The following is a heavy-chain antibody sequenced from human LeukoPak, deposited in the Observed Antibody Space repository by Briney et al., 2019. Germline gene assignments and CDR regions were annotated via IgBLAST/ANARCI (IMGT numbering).Heavy chain of an antibody. CDR2: ISTGSIYI. J-gene: IGHJ4*02. Sequence: GGSLRLSCAASGFTFSSYSMNWVRQAPGKGLEWVSSISTGSIYIYYGDSLKGRFTISRDNAKNSLYLQMNSLTVEDTAVYYCARAGDRQWKLIQDFDYWGQGTLVTVSS. CDR3: ARAGDRQWKLIQDFDY. D-gene: IGHD1-26*01. CDR1: GFTFSSYS. V-gene: IGHV3-21*01.